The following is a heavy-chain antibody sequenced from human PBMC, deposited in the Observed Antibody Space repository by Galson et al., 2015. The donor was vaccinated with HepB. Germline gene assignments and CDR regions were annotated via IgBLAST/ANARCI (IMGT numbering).Heavy chain of an antibody. V-gene: IGHV4-59*01. D-gene: IGHD5-12*01. CDR2: IYYTGST. J-gene: IGHJ4*02. Sequence: ETLSLTCTVSGGSISSYHWSWIRQPPGKGLEWIGYIYYTGSTNYNPSLQSRVTISVDTSRNQFSLKLSSVTAADTAFYYCATQASGYPSPYDYWGQGILVTVSS. CDR3: ATQASGYPSPYDY. CDR1: GGSISSYH.